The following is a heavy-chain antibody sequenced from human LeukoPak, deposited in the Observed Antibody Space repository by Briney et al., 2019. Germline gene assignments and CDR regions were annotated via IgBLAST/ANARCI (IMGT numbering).Heavy chain of an antibody. D-gene: IGHD3-10*01. CDR2: ISVYNGNT. CDR1: GYDFSSYG. Sequence: GASVNVSCKASGYDFSSYGISWVRQAPGQGLQWMGWISVYNGNTNYAQKLQGRVTMTTDTSTSTAYMELRSLRSDDTAVYYCARGPYGSGEGDYWGQGTLVTVSS. J-gene: IGHJ4*02. CDR3: ARGPYGSGEGDY. V-gene: IGHV1-18*01.